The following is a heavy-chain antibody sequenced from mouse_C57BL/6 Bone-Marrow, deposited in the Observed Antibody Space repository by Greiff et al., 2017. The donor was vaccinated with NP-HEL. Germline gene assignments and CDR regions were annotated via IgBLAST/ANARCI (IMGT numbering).Heavy chain of an antibody. CDR1: RFTFSSYG. CDR3: ARSSIYYAMDY. V-gene: IGHV5-6*01. Sequence: EVQLVESGGDLVKPGGSLKLSCAASRFTFSSYGMSWVRQTPDKRLEWVATISSGGSYTYYPDSVKGRFTISRDNAKNTLYLQMSSLKSEDTAMYYCARSSIYYAMDYWGQGTSVTVSS. J-gene: IGHJ4*01. CDR2: ISSGGSYT. D-gene: IGHD2-10*02.